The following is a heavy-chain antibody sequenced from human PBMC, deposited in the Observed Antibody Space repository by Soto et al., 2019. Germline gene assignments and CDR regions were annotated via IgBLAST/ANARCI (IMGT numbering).Heavy chain of an antibody. CDR3: ARSLADYSNLDH. CDR1: GYTFTAYA. V-gene: IGHV1-3*05. J-gene: IGHJ4*02. D-gene: IGHD4-4*01. CDR2: INAGNGDT. Sequence: QVQFVQSGAEEKKPGASVKIACKASGYTFTAYAIHWVRQAPGQGLEWMGRINAGNGDTVYSQKFHDRVTVTRDTSATTVYVELNSLTSEDTAVFFCARSLADYSNLDHWGRGTLVTVSS.